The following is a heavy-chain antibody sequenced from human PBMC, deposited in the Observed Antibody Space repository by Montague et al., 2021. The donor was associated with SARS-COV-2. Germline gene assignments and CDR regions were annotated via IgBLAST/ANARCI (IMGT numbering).Heavy chain of an antibody. CDR2: INYSGSVTT. CDR3: ARRGGGEVFARFMYWYFDV. Sequence: SETLSLTCSVSGGSINNYYWGWVRQPPGKGLEWIGYINYSGSVTTSYNPSLKIRVSISVDTPENQLSLKLTSVTAADTAVYYCARRGGGEVFARFMYWYFDVWGRGSLVTVSS. V-gene: IGHV4-59*13. J-gene: IGHJ2*01. D-gene: IGHD2-21*01. CDR1: GGSINNYY.